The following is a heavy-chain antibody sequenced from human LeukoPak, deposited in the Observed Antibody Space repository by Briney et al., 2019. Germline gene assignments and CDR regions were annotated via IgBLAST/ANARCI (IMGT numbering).Heavy chain of an antibody. D-gene: IGHD3-3*01. Sequence: GESLKISCMASEYSFVSHWIVWVRQMPGKGLEWLGIVYPGDSDTRYSPSFQGQVTISADKSISTAYLQWNSLRASDTAMYYCARRPSYDFWSGYYGVDGLDIWGPGTMVTVSS. J-gene: IGHJ3*02. CDR3: ARRPSYDFWSGYYGVDGLDI. V-gene: IGHV5-51*01. CDR2: VYPGDSDT. CDR1: EYSFVSHW.